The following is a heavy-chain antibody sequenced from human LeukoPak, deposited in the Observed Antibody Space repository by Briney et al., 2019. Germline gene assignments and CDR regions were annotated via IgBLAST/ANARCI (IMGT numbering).Heavy chain of an antibody. CDR2: ISAYNGNT. Sequence: PWASVKVSCKASGYTFTSYSISWVRQAPGQGLEWMGWISAYNGNTNYAQKLQGRVTMTTGTSTSTAYMGLRSLRSDDTAVYYCARDKVVYYYDSSGYSHWGQGTLVTVSS. CDR3: ARDKVVYYYDSSGYSH. D-gene: IGHD3-22*01. J-gene: IGHJ4*02. V-gene: IGHV1-18*01. CDR1: GYTFTSYS.